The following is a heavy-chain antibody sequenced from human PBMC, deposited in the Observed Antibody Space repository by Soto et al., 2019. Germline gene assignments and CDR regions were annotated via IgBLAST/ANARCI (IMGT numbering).Heavy chain of an antibody. D-gene: IGHD3-22*01. Sequence: GSLRLSCAASGFTFSSYDMHWVRQATGKGLEWVSAIGTAGDTYCPGSVKGRFTISRENAKNSLYLQMNSLRAGDTAVYYCARVPFPDYYYSSGYPGYYYYGLDVWGQGTTVTVSS. J-gene: IGHJ6*02. CDR3: ARVPFPDYYYSSGYPGYYYYGLDV. V-gene: IGHV3-13*01. CDR2: IGTAGDT. CDR1: GFTFSSYD.